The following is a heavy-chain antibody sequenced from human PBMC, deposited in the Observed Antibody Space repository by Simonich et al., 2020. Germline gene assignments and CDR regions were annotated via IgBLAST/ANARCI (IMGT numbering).Heavy chain of an antibody. D-gene: IGHD6-13*01. CDR3: ARSHIAAAGTGYFQH. V-gene: IGHV1-2*02. J-gene: IGHJ1*01. Sequence: QVQLVQSGAEVKKPGASVKVSCKASGYTFTGYYMHWVRQAPGQGLEGMSWYNPNSGGTHYAQKFQGRVTMTRDTAISTAYMELSRLRSDDTAVYYCARSHIAAAGTGYFQHWGQGTLVTVSS. CDR2: YNPNSGGT. CDR1: GYTFTGYY.